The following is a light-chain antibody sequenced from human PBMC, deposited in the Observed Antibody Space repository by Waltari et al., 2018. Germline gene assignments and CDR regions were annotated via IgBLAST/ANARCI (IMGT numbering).Light chain of an antibody. CDR1: ALPKQY. V-gene: IGLV3-25*03. J-gene: IGLJ2*01. Sequence: VSPGQTARITCSGDALPKQYAYWYQQKPGQAPVLVIYKDTERPSGIPERFSGSSSGTTVTLTISGVRAEDEADYYCQSADSSGTYPFGGGTKLTVL. CDR2: KDT. CDR3: QSADSSGTYP.